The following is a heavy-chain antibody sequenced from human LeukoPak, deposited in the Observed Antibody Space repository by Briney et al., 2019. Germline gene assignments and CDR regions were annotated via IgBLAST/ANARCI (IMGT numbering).Heavy chain of an antibody. Sequence: NPSETLSLTCTVSGXSISSYYWSWIRQPPGKGLEWIGHIYYSGSTNYNPSLKSRVTMSLDTSKNQFSLKLSSVTAADTAVYYCAIGKFMITFGGVIAIPLDYWGQGTLVTVSS. CDR2: IYYSGST. CDR1: GXSISSYY. CDR3: AIGKFMITFGGVIAIPLDY. D-gene: IGHD3-16*02. J-gene: IGHJ4*02. V-gene: IGHV4-59*08.